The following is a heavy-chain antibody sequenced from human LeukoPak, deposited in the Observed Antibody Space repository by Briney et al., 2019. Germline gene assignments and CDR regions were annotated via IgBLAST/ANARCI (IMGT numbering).Heavy chain of an antibody. V-gene: IGHV4-59*01. CDR3: ARHYCSGGSCYGLHSYYYGMDV. CDR2: IYYSGST. D-gene: IGHD2-15*01. J-gene: IGHJ6*02. Sequence: TSETLSLTCTVSGGSISSYYWSWIRQPPGKGLEWIGYIYYSGSTNYNPSLKSRVTISVDTSKNQFSLKLSSVTAADTAVYYCARHYCSGGSCYGLHSYYYGMDVWGQGTTVTVSS. CDR1: GGSISSYY.